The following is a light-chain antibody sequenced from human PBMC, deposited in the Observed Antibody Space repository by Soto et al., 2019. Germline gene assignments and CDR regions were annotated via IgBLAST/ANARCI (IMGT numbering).Light chain of an antibody. V-gene: IGKV3-20*01. CDR1: QSVTSSS. CDR3: HQYGSSPWT. J-gene: IGKJ1*01. CDR2: SVS. Sequence: EIVLTQSPGTLSSSPGERATLSCRASQSVTSSSLGWYQQKPGQAPRLLMHSVSSRATGIPARFSGSGSGTHFTLNIIRLEPEDFAVYYCHQYGSSPWTFGQGTKVEIK.